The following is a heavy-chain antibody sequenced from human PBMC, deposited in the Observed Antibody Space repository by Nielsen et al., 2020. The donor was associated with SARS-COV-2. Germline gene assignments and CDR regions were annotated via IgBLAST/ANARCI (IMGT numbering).Heavy chain of an antibody. D-gene: IGHD2-8*01. Sequence: ASVKVSCKASGYTFTSYGISWVRQAPGQGLEWMGWISAYNGNTNYAQKLQGRVTMTTDTSTSTAYMELRSLRSDDTAVYYCAREPAGFDTNGVPFDYWGQGTLVTVSS. CDR3: AREPAGFDTNGVPFDY. J-gene: IGHJ4*02. V-gene: IGHV1-18*01. CDR1: GYTFTSYG. CDR2: ISAYNGNT.